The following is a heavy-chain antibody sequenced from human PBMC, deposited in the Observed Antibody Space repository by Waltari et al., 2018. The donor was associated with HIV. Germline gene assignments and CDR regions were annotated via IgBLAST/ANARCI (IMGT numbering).Heavy chain of an antibody. V-gene: IGHV3-7*01. CDR1: GFTFSTYW. D-gene: IGHD6-25*01. J-gene: IGHJ1*01. CDR3: ARAANFQH. Sequence: EVQLVESGGGLVQPGGSLRLSCAASGFTFSTYWMSWVRQAPGKGLGWVANIKQDGSEKYYVDSVKGRFTVSRDNAKNSLYVQMNSLRAEDTAVYYCARAANFQHWGQGTLVTVSS. CDR2: IKQDGSEK.